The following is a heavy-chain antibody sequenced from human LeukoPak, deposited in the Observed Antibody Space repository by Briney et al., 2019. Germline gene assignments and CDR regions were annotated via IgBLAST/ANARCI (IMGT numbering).Heavy chain of an antibody. V-gene: IGHV4-4*09. D-gene: IGHD2-2*01. J-gene: IGHJ4*02. Sequence: SETLSLTCTVSGGSISSYHWSWIRQPPGKGLEWIGYIYTSGSTNYNPSLKSRVTISVDTSKNQFSLKLSSVTAADTAVYYCARQGLCSSTSRYYYFDYWGQGTLVTVSS. CDR3: ARQGLCSSTSRYYYFDY. CDR1: GGSISSYH. CDR2: IYTSGST.